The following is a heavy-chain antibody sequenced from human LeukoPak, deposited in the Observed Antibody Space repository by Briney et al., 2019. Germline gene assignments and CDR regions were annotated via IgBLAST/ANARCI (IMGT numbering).Heavy chain of an antibody. D-gene: IGHD3-10*01. CDR2: IYYSGST. V-gene: IGHV4-39*07. Sequence: SETLSLTCTVSGGSISSSSYYWGWIRQPPGKGLEWIGSIYYSGSTYYNPSLKSRVTISVDTSKNQFSLKLSSVTAADTAVYYCASTSLRITMVRGVIGNWGQGTLVTVSS. J-gene: IGHJ4*02. CDR3: ASTSLRITMVRGVIGN. CDR1: GGSISSSSYY.